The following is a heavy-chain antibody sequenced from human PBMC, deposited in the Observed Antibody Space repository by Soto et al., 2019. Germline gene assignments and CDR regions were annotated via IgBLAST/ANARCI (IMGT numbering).Heavy chain of an antibody. J-gene: IGHJ6*02. CDR1: GFTVSSSY. D-gene: IGHD2-15*01. CDR2: IESGGST. Sequence: EVQLVETGGGVIQRGGSPRLSCNASGFTVSSSYMSWVRQAPGMGLEWVAVIESGGSTHYADSVKGRFTISRDNSKNMIYLQLHTLRAEDTAVYYCAKDLGPLRLLNYYFYGLDVWGQGTTVTVSS. V-gene: IGHV3-53*02. CDR3: AKDLGPLRLLNYYFYGLDV.